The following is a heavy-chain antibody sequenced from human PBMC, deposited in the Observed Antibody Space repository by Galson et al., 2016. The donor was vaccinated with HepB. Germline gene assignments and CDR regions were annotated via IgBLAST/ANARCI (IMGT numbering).Heavy chain of an antibody. CDR2: IYHTGLT. CDR3: AREFAADAFDI. D-gene: IGHD3-10*01. Sequence: SETLSLTCAVSGGSVSSSNWWSWVRQPPGKGLEWIAEIYHTGLTTYNPSLKSRVTISMDESKNHLSLDLNAVTAADTAVYYCAREFAADAFDIWGQGTMVTVSS. V-gene: IGHV4-4*02. J-gene: IGHJ3*02. CDR1: GGSVSSSNW.